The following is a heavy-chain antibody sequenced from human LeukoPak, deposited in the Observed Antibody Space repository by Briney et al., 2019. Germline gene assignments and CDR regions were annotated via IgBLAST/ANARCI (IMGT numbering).Heavy chain of an antibody. D-gene: IGHD2/OR15-2a*01. CDR2: INQDGREQ. Sequence: GGSLRLSCAASGITLNTYWISWVRQAPGKGLEWLATINQDGREQYYADSVKGRFTISRDNAKNSLVLQMHSLRAEATAVYYCTTFYTRLTDYWGQGTLVTVSS. V-gene: IGHV3-7*05. CDR3: TTFYTRLTDY. CDR1: GITLNTYW. J-gene: IGHJ4*02.